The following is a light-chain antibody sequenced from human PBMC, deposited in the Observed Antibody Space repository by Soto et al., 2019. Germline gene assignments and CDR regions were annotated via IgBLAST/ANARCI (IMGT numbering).Light chain of an antibody. J-gene: IGKJ2*01. V-gene: IGKV3-20*01. CDR3: QQYGSSPMYT. CDR1: QSVSSSY. CDR2: GAS. Sequence: EIVLTQSPGTLSLSPGERATLSCRASQSVSSSYLAWYQQKPGQAPRLLIYGASSRATGIPDRFSGSGSGTDFTLTISRVAPEDFAVYYCQQYGSSPMYTFGQATQLEIK.